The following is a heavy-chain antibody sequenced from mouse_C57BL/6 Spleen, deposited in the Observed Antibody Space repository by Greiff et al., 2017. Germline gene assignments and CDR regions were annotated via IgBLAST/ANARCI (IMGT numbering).Heavy chain of an antibody. D-gene: IGHD1-1*01. J-gene: IGHJ2*01. Sequence: QVQLKQPGAELVKPGASVKMSCKASGYTFTSYWMQWVKQRPGQGLEWIGEIDPSDSYTNYNQKFKGKATLTVDTSSSTAYMQLSSLTSEDSAVYYCARGGYGSSSYYFDYWGQGTTLTVSS. CDR2: IDPSDSYT. CDR3: ARGGYGSSSYYFDY. CDR1: GYTFTSYW. V-gene: IGHV1-50*01.